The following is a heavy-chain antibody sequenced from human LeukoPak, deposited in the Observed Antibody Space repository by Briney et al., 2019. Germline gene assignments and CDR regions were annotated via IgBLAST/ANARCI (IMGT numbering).Heavy chain of an antibody. CDR3: ARGGARLRGAFDI. Sequence: GGSLRLSCAASGFTFSSYAMSWVRQAPGKGLEWVSAISGSGGSTYYADSVKGRFTISRDNSKNTLYLQMNSLRAEDTAVYYCARGGARLRGAFDIWGQGTMVTVSS. V-gene: IGHV3-23*01. D-gene: IGHD6-6*01. CDR2: ISGSGGST. J-gene: IGHJ3*02. CDR1: GFTFSSYA.